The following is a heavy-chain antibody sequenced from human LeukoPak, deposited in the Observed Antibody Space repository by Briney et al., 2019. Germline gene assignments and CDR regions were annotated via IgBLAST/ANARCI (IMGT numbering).Heavy chain of an antibody. CDR2: IYSGGST. D-gene: IGHD4-11*01. J-gene: IGHJ6*02. V-gene: IGHV3-66*04. CDR1: GFIVSSYY. CDR3: ARPYSNHLFGMDV. Sequence: GGSLRLSCVASGFIVSSYYMTWVRQAPGKGLEWVSVIYSGGSTYYADSVKGRVAISRDNSKNTVFLQMSSVRAEDTAVYYCARPYSNHLFGMDVWGQGTTVTATS.